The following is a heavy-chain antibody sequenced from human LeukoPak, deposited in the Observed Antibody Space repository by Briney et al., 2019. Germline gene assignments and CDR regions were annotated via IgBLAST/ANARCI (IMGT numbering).Heavy chain of an antibody. CDR2: IYSAGNT. CDR1: GFTVSSKY. V-gene: IGHV3-53*04. CDR3: ARGGAPGYSSGRIDY. D-gene: IGHD6-19*01. Sequence: GGSLRLSCVASGFTVSSKYMSWVRQAPGKGLEWVSVIYSAGNTYYADSVKGRFTISRHNSENTLYLHMNSLRVEDTAVYFCARGGAPGYSSGRIDYWGQGTLATVSS. J-gene: IGHJ4*02.